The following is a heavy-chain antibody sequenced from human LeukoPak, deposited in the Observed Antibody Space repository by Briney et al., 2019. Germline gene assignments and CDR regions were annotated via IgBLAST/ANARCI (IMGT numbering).Heavy chain of an antibody. D-gene: IGHD1-26*01. CDR3: ARDPYSGNYGAYYYYYMDV. J-gene: IGHJ6*03. CDR1: GFTFTSYN. Sequence: GGSLRLSCAASGFTFTSYNMNWVRPAPGEGLEWVSSITSSSSYIYYADSVKGRFTISRDNAKNSLYLQMDSLRVEDTAEYYCARDPYSGNYGAYYYYYMDVWGKGTTVTVSS. CDR2: ITSSSSYI. V-gene: IGHV3-21*06.